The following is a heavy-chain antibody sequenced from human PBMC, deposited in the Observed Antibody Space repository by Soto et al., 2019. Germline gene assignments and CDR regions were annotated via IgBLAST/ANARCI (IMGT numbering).Heavy chain of an antibody. Sequence: PGGSLRLSCAASGFVFARNDMNWVRQRPGKGLEWVSNINYSGVSTYYSDAAKGRFTISRDNSRNILHLEMNSLTVDDTAVYYCVSDPNWEWGYWGQGTPVTVSS. V-gene: IGHV3-23*01. CDR3: VSDPNWEWGY. CDR1: GFVFARND. J-gene: IGHJ4*02. CDR2: INYSGVST. D-gene: IGHD1-26*01.